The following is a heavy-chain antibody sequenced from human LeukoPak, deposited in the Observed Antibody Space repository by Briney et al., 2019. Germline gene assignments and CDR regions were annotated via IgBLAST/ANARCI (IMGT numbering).Heavy chain of an antibody. J-gene: IGHJ5*02. CDR1: GGSISSYY. CDR3: ARAASPTYYDILTGYYSENWFDP. Sequence: SETLSLTCTVSGGSISSYYWSWIRQPPGKGLEWIGYIYYSGSTNYNPSLKSRVTISVDTSKNQFSLKLSSVTAADTDVYYCARAASPTYYDILTGYYSENWFDPWGQGTLVTVSS. D-gene: IGHD3-9*01. V-gene: IGHV4-59*01. CDR2: IYYSGST.